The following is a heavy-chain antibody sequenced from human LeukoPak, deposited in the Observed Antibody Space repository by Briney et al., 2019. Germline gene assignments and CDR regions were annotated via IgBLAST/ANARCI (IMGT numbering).Heavy chain of an antibody. J-gene: IGHJ4*02. D-gene: IGHD1-26*01. CDR1: GGSFSGYY. CDR2: IYYSGST. CDR3: ARAPTVGARAFDY. V-gene: IGHV4-59*01. Sequence: PSETLSLTCAVYGGSFSGYYWSWIRQPPGKGLEWIGYIYYSGSTNYNPSLKSRVTISVDTSKNQFSLKLSSVTAADTAVYYCARAPTVGARAFDYWGQGTLVTVSS.